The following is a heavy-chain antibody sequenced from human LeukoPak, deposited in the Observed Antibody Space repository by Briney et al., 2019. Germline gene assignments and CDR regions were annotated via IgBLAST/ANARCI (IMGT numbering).Heavy chain of an antibody. D-gene: IGHD3-3*01. CDR3: AREMGSITIFGVVITDNWFDP. CDR2: ISYDGSNK. CDR1: GFTFSSYA. Sequence: GRSLRLSCAASGFTFSSYAMHWVRQAPGKGLEWVAVISYDGSNKYYADSVKGRFTISRDNSKNTLYLQMNSLRAEDTAVYYCAREMGSITIFGVVITDNWFDPWGQGTLVTVSS. V-gene: IGHV3-30*01. J-gene: IGHJ5*02.